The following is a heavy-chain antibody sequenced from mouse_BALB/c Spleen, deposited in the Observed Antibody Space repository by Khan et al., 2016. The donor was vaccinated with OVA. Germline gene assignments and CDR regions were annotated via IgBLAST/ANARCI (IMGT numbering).Heavy chain of an antibody. CDR1: GYTFTSYW. J-gene: IGHJ4*01. CDR3: STCGQFYVGCRGDAMTY. V-gene: IGHV1-7*01. Sequence: QVRLEQTGAELAKTGASVKMSGKASGYTFTSYWMHWVKQRPGQGLEWIGYINPSTGYSEYNQKFKDNATLTADKSSSTADMQLSSLTSEDSAVYYCSTCGQFYVGCRGDAMTYLGQGTTVTVSS. D-gene: IGHD2-12*01. CDR2: INPSTGYS.